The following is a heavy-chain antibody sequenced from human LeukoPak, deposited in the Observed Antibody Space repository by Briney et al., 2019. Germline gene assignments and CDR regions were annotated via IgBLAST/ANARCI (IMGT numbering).Heavy chain of an antibody. V-gene: IGHV1-69*13. D-gene: IGHD1-26*01. CDR1: GGTFSSYA. J-gene: IGHJ6*03. CDR2: IIPIFGTA. CDR3: ARYSGKDYYMDV. Sequence: SVKVSCXASGGTFSSYAISWVRQAPGQGLGWMGGIIPIFGTANYAQKFQGRVTITADESTSTAYMELSSRRSEDTAVYYCARYSGKDYYMDVWGKGTTVTVSS.